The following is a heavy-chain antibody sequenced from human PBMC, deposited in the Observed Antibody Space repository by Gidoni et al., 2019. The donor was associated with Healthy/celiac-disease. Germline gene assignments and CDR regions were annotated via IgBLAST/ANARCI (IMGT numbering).Heavy chain of an antibody. CDR3: AHRRIAAALPGAFDI. CDR1: GFPLSTSGVG. D-gene: IGHD6-13*01. Sequence: QITLKESGPTLVKPTQTLTLTCTFSGFPLSTSGVGVGWIRQPPGKALEWLALIYWKDDKRYSPSLKSRLTITKETSKNQVVLTMTNMDPVDTATYYCAHRRIAAALPGAFDIWGQGKMITVSS. J-gene: IGHJ3*02. V-gene: IGHV2-5*01. CDR2: IYWKDDK.